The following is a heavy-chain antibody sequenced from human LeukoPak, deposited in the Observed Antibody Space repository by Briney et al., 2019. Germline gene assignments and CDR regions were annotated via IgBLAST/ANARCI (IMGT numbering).Heavy chain of an antibody. D-gene: IGHD6-13*01. CDR2: TYYSGST. V-gene: IGHV4-39*01. CDR3: ARHIAAAGTSWFDP. Sequence: SETLSLTCTVSGGSISSSSYYWGWIRQPPGKGLEWIGSTYYSGSTYYNPSLKSRVTISVDTSKNQFSLKLSSVTAADTAVYYCARHIAAAGTSWFDPWGQGTLVTVSS. J-gene: IGHJ5*02. CDR1: GGSISSSSYY.